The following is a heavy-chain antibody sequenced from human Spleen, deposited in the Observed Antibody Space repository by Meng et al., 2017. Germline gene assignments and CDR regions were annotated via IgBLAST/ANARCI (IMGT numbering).Heavy chain of an antibody. CDR3: ARRRLGGMDV. CDR1: GFTFSNYE. J-gene: IGHJ6*02. Sequence: GESLKISCAASGFTFSNYEMNWVRQAPGKGLEWLSFFHSAGSDTFYADSVKGRFTISRDNAKNSLYLQMNSLRAEDTAVYYCARRRLGGMDVWGQGTTVTVSS. CDR2: FHSAGSDT. V-gene: IGHV3-48*03.